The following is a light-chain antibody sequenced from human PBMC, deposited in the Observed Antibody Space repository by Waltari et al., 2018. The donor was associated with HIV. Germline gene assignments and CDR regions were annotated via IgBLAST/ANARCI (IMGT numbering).Light chain of an antibody. J-gene: IGLJ3*02. CDR1: SGSVSTSYY. Sequence: QTVVTQEPSFSVSPGGTVTLTCGLRSGSVSTSYYPSWYQQTPGQGTRTLIHSTNTRSSGVPDRFSGSILGNKAALTITGAQEDDESDYYCVLYMGTGIWVFGGGTKLTVL. V-gene: IGLV8-61*01. CDR3: VLYMGTGIWV. CDR2: STN.